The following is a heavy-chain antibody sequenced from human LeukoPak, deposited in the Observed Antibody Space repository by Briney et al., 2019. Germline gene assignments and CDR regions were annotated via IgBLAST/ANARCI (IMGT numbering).Heavy chain of an antibody. Sequence: PSETLSLTCTVSGGSISTYYWSWIRQPPGKGLEWIGYIYYGGVTSYNPSLKRRVNISVDSPKNLFSLRLTSVTAADTALYYCARHGGTLDYFEYWGPGSLVTVAS. D-gene: IGHD1-26*01. CDR3: ARHGGTLDYFEY. V-gene: IGHV4-59*08. J-gene: IGHJ4*02. CDR2: IYYGGVT. CDR1: GGSISTYY.